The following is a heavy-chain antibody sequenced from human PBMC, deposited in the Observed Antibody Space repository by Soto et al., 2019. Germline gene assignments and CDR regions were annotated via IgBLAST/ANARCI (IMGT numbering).Heavy chain of an antibody. D-gene: IGHD5-12*01. V-gene: IGHV1-2*02. CDR2: INPNSGAT. CDR1: GYTFTDYY. J-gene: IGHJ4*02. CDR3: ARAAPLRYSGYALDH. Sequence: QVQLVSSGAEVKKPGASVKVSCRASGYTFTDYYIHWVRQDPGQGLQWVGWINPNSGATEYAQKFQGRVTMTRDPSISTVYMEVTRLRSDDTALYFCARAAPLRYSGYALDHWGQGTRVTVST.